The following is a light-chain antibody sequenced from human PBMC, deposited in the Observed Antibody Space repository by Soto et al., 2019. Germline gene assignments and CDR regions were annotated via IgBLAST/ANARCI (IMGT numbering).Light chain of an antibody. CDR1: SSDVGGYNY. CDR2: EVS. CDR3: SSYAGSNNRVV. J-gene: IGLJ2*01. V-gene: IGLV2-8*01. Sequence: QSALTQPPSASGSPGQSVTISCTGTSSDVGGYNYVSWYQQHPGKAPKLMIYEVSKRPSGVPDRFSGSKSGNTASQTVSGLQAEDEADYYCSSYAGSNNRVVFGGGTKLTVL.